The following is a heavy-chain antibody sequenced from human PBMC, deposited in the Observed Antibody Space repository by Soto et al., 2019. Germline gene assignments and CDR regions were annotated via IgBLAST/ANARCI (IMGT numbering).Heavy chain of an antibody. CDR3: ARGRYGDY. Sequence: QVHLVQSGAEVKKPGASVKVSCKGSGYTFTSYGITWVRQAPGQGLEWMGWISAHNGNTDYAQKLQGRVTATRDTSTSPAYMELRGLRSDDPAVYYCARGRYGDYWGQGALVTVSS. D-gene: IGHD1-1*01. J-gene: IGHJ4*02. CDR1: GYTFTSYG. CDR2: ISAHNGNT. V-gene: IGHV1-18*01.